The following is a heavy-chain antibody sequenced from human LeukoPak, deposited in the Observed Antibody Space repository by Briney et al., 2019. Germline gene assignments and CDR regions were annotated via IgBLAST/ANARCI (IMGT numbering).Heavy chain of an antibody. V-gene: IGHV3-23*01. CDR1: GFPFSSYT. D-gene: IGHD3-10*01. CDR2: IIGSGGST. J-gene: IGHJ5*02. Sequence: GGSLSLSCAASGFPFSSYTMSWVRQAPGKGLEWVSAIIGSGGSTYYADSLKGRFTISRDNSKNTLYLQMNSLRVEDTAVYYCAVGLWFGELGANWFDPWGQGTLVTVSS. CDR3: AVGLWFGELGANWFDP.